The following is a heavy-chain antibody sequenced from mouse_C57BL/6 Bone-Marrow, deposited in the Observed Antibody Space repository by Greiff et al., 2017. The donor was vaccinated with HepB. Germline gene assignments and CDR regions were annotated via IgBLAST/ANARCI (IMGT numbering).Heavy chain of an antibody. CDR2: IYPRSGNT. CDR1: GYTFTSYG. V-gene: IGHV1-81*01. J-gene: IGHJ4*01. Sequence: QVQLQQSGAELARPGASVKLSCKASGYTFTSYGISWVKQRTGQGLEWIGEIYPRSGNTYYNEKFKGKATLTADKSSSTAYMELRSLTSEDSAVYFCARSGYSNYAFDYWGQGTSVTVSS. D-gene: IGHD2-5*01. CDR3: ARSGYSNYAFDY.